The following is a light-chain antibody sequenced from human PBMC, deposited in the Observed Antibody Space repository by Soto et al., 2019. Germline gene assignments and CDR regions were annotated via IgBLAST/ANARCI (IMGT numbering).Light chain of an antibody. CDR1: QSVSSN. CDR3: QHYNNWPPRDT. J-gene: IGKJ4*01. V-gene: IGKV3-15*01. CDR2: GAS. Sequence: EIVMTQSPVTLSVSPGERATLSCRASQSVSSNLAWYQQKPGQAPRLLIYGASTRATGIPARFSGSGSGTEFTLTISSLQSEDFAVYYCQHYNNWPPRDTFGGGTKVEIK.